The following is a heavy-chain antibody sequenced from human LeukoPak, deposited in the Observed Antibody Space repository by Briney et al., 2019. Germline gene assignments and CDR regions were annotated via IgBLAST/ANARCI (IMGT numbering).Heavy chain of an antibody. CDR3: AKIPLGSHWVDFDY. CDR2: IGGSGGST. CDR1: GFTFSTYA. D-gene: IGHD3-10*01. Sequence: PGGSLRPSCAPSGFTFSTYAMSRGRHAPGNELAPVSGIGGSGGSTYYADSMKGRFTISRDNSKNTLYLQMNSLRGEDTAVYYCAKIPLGSHWVDFDYWGQGTLVTVSS. J-gene: IGHJ4*02. V-gene: IGHV3-23*01.